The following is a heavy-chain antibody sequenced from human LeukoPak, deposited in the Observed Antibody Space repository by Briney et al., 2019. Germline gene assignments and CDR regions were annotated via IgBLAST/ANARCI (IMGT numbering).Heavy chain of an antibody. V-gene: IGHV4-38-2*02. CDR1: GYSISSGYY. CDR3: ARRQQQLTRVDYYYYMDV. J-gene: IGHJ6*03. Sequence: SETLSLTCTVSGYSISSGYYWGWIRQPPGKGLEWIGSIYHSGSTNYNPSLKSRVTISVDTSKNQFSLKLSSVTAADTAVYYCARRQQQLTRVDYYYYMDVWGKGTTVTVSS. D-gene: IGHD6-13*01. CDR2: IYHSGST.